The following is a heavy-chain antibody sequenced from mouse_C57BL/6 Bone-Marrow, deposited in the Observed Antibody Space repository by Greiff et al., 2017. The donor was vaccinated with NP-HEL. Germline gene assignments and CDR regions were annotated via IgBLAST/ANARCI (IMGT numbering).Heavy chain of an antibody. CDR3: ARGGLRRHWYFDV. V-gene: IGHV1-19*01. D-gene: IGHD2-4*01. CDR1: GYTFTDYY. CDR2: INPYNGGT. J-gene: IGHJ1*03. Sequence: EVKLQESGPVLVKPGASVKMSCKASGYTFTDYYMNWVKQSHGKSLEWIGVINPYNGGTSYNQKFKGKATLTVDKSSSTAYMELNSLTSEDSAVYYCARGGLRRHWYFDVWGTGTTVTVSS.